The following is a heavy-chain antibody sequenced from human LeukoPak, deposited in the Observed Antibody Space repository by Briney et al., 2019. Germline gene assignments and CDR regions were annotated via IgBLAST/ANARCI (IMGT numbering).Heavy chain of an antibody. CDR1: GFTFSSYS. D-gene: IGHD1-14*01. CDR3: ARDWRPTTKYNWFDP. V-gene: IGHV3-21*01. CDR2: ISSSSSYI. J-gene: IGHJ5*02. Sequence: GGSLRLSCEASGFTFSSYSMNWVRQAPGKGLEWVSSISSSSSYIYYADSVKGRFTISRDNAKNSLYLQMNSLRAEDTAVYYCARDWRPTTKYNWFDPWGQGTLVTVSS.